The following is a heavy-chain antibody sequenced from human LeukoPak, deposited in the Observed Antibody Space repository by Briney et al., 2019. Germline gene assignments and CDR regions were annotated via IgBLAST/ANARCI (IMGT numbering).Heavy chain of an antibody. CDR3: ATGDSSGYYFAEYFQH. D-gene: IGHD3-22*01. CDR2: IYYSGST. Sequence: PSETLSPTCTVSGGSISSYYWSWIRQPPGKGLEWIGYIYYSGSTNYNPSLKSRVTISVDTSKNQFSLKLSSVTAADTAVYYCATGDSSGYYFAEYFQHWGQGTLVTVSS. CDR1: GGSISSYY. V-gene: IGHV4-59*08. J-gene: IGHJ1*01.